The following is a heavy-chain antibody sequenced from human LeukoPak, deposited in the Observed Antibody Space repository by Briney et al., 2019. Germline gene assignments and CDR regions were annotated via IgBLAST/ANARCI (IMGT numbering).Heavy chain of an antibody. CDR3: AKDTGYYDSSGSYDY. CDR2: ISYDGSNK. CDR1: GFTFSSYG. D-gene: IGHD3-22*01. Sequence: GGSLRLSCAASGFTFSSYGMHWVRQAPGKGLEWVAVISYDGSNKYYADSVKGRFTISRDNSKNTLYLQMNSLRAEDTAVYYCAKDTGYYDSSGSYDYWGQGTLVTVSS. V-gene: IGHV3-30*18. J-gene: IGHJ4*02.